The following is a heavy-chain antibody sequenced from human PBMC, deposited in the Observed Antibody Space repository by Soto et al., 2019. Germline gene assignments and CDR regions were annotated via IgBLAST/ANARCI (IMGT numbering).Heavy chain of an antibody. J-gene: IGHJ4*02. D-gene: IGHD5-18*01. V-gene: IGHV4-30-4*01. CDR2: IYYSGTT. Sequence: SETLSLTCTVSGGSISSGDYYWSWIRQPPGKGLEWIGYIYYSGTTYYNPSLKSRVTISVDTSKNQFSLKLSSVTAADTAVYYCARVRAYRYGYEDYSGQGTLVTVSS. CDR1: GGSISSGDYY. CDR3: ARVRAYRYGYEDY.